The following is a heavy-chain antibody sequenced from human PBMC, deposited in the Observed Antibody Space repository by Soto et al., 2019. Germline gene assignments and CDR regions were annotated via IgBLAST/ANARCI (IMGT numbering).Heavy chain of an antibody. CDR3: TRLGSDGDYYFDY. CDR1: GGSISSSSYY. V-gene: IGHV4-39*01. J-gene: IGHJ4*02. D-gene: IGHD4-17*01. CDR2: IYYSGST. Sequence: SETLSLTCTVSGGSISSSSYYWGWIRQPPGKGLEWIGSIYYSGSTYYNPSLKSRVTISVDTSKNQFSLKLSSVTASDTAVYHCTRLGSDGDYYFDYWGEGTLVTVSS.